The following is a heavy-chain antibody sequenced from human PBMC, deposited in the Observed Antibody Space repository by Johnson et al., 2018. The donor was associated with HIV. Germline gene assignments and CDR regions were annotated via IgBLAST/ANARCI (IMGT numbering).Heavy chain of an antibody. CDR2: ISDDGSNK. V-gene: IGHV3-30*03. CDR1: GFTFSTSG. J-gene: IGHJ3*02. Sequence: VQLVESGGSVVQPGRSLRLSCAASGFTFSTSGMHWVRQAPGKGLEWVAFISDDGSNKYYADSVKGRFTISRDNSKNTLYLQMNSLRGEDTAVYYCARLSKGGFDAFDIWGQGTMVTVSS. CDR3: ARLSKGGFDAFDI. D-gene: IGHD5/OR15-5a*01.